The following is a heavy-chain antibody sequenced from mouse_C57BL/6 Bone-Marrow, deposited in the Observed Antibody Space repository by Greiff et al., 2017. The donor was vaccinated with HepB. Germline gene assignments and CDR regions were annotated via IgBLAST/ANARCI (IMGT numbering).Heavy chain of an antibody. CDR3: ARRNYYYGSSFLCFAV. V-gene: IGHV5-6*02. Sequence: EVKLVESGGDLVKPGGSLKLSCAASGFTFSSYGMSWVRQTPDKRLEWVATISSGGSYTYYPDSVKGRFTISRDNAKNTLYLQMSSLKSEDTAMSYCARRNYYYGSSFLCFAVWGTGTPGSASS. CDR1: GFTFSSYG. D-gene: IGHD1-1*01. J-gene: IGHJ1*03. CDR2: ISSGGSYT.